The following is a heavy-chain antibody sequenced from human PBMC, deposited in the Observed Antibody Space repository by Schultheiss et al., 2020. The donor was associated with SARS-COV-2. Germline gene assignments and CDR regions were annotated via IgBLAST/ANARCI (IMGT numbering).Heavy chain of an antibody. J-gene: IGHJ5*01. CDR1: GFTFDDYA. Sequence: GESLKISCAASGFTFDDYAMHWVRQAPGKGLEWVSGIVGSGFDTYYADSVKGRFTISRDNSKNTLYLEMSSLRPEDTAVYFCAKETGVMVVARNWFDSWGQGTLVTVSS. V-gene: IGHV3-23*01. D-gene: IGHD2-15*01. CDR2: IVGSGFDT. CDR3: AKETGVMVVARNWFDS.